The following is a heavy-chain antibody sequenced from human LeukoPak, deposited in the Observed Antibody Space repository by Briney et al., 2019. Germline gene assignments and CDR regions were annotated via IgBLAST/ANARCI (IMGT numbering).Heavy chain of an antibody. CDR2: IRSKAYGETT. CDR1: GPTNGGYA. V-gene: IGHV3-49*03. CDR3: SRDRDGSGWYYFDS. D-gene: IGHD6-19*01. J-gene: IGHJ4*02. Sequence: PGGSLRLSCTAPGPTNGGYAMSWFRQAPGKGLEWVGFIRSKAYGETTDYAASVKGRFTISRDDSNSIAYLQMNSLKTEDTAMYYCSRDRDGSGWYYFDSWGQGTLVTVSS.